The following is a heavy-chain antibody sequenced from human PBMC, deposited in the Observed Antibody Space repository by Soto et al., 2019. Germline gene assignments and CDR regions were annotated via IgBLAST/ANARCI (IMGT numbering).Heavy chain of an antibody. J-gene: IGHJ4*02. CDR2: ISGSGGST. D-gene: IGHD2-8*01. CDR1: GFTFSSYA. CDR3: ARDLGYCTNGVCYWGNYFDY. V-gene: IGHV3-23*01. Sequence: GGSLRLSCAASGFTFSSYAMSWVRQAPGKGLEWVSAISGSGGSTYYADSVKGRFTISRDNSKNTLYLQMNSLRAEDTAVYYCARDLGYCTNGVCYWGNYFDYWGQGTLVTVSS.